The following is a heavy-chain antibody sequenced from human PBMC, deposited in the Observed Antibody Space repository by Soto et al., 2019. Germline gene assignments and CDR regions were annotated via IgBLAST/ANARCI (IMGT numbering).Heavy chain of an antibody. V-gene: IGHV4-30-2*01. Sequence: PSETLSLTCAVSGGSISSGGYSWSWIRQPPGKGLEWIGYIYHSGSTYYNPSLKSRVTISVDRSKNQFSLKLSSVTAADTDVYYCARRYGSVFDYWGQGTLVTVS. CDR2: IYHSGST. CDR3: ARRYGSVFDY. D-gene: IGHD6-19*01. CDR1: GGSISSGGYS. J-gene: IGHJ4*02.